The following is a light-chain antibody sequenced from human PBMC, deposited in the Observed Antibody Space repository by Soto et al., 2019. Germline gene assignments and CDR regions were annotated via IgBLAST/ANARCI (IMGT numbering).Light chain of an antibody. Sequence: EIVLTQSSAILSLSPGERATLSCRASQSVGRYLVWYQQKPGQAPSLLIYDASNRATGVPARFSGSGSGTDFTLTISSLESEDFAVYYCQHRNNWPWTLGQGTKVDIK. CDR2: DAS. CDR3: QHRNNWPWT. J-gene: IGKJ1*01. CDR1: QSVGRY. V-gene: IGKV3-11*01.